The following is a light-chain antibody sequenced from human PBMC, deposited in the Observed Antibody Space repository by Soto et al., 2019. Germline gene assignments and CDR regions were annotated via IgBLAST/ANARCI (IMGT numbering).Light chain of an antibody. CDR1: RSISDW. CDR3: LQYSSHSWT. CDR2: DAS. V-gene: IGKV1-5*01. J-gene: IGKJ1*01. Sequence: DIQMTQSPSSLSPSVGDRVTITCRASRSISDWLAWYQQKPGKAPELLIFDASNLKSGVSSRFRGSGSGTEFTLTISRLQPDDVATYYCLQYSSHSWTFGQGTKVEI.